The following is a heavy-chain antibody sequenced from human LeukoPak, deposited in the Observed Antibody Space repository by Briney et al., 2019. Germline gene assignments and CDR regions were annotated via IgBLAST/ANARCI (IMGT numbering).Heavy chain of an antibody. CDR2: IKEDGGEK. V-gene: IGHV3-7*04. J-gene: IGHJ4*02. D-gene: IGHD2-15*01. CDR1: GITFSRSW. CDR3: ARDRGGRTGLDD. Sequence: GGSLRLSCAASGITFSRSWMSWVRQAPGKGLEWVAFIKEDGGEKYYVDSVKGRFTISRDNAENSLYLQMNSLRAEDTAVYYCARDRGGRTGLDDWGQGTLVTV.